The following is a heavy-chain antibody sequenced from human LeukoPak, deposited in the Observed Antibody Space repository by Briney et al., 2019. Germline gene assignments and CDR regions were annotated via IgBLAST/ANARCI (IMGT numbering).Heavy chain of an antibody. D-gene: IGHD6-13*01. CDR2: IYYSGRT. CDR1: GGSISSSSYY. Sequence: TSETLSLTCTVSGGSISSSSYYWGWIRQPPGKGLEWIGSIYYSGRTYYNPSLKSRVTISVDTSKNQFSLKLTSVTAADTAVYYCARGPRYSSTTWCVFDYWGQGTLVTVSS. J-gene: IGHJ4*02. CDR3: ARGPRYSSTTWCVFDY. V-gene: IGHV4-39*07.